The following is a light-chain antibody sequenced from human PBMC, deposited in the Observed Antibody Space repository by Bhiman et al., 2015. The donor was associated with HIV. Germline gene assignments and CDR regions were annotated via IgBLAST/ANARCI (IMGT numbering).Light chain of an antibody. CDR3: TSYISGTAHVL. CDR2: DVS. J-gene: IGLJ2*01. Sequence: QSALTQPASVSGSPGQAITISCTGTSRDVGGYDYVSWYRQHPGKAPQLIIYDVSQRPSGISHRFAGSRSGTTASLTISGLQAEDEADYYCTSYISGTAHVLFGGGTHLTVL. V-gene: IGLV2-14*03. CDR1: SRDVGGYDY.